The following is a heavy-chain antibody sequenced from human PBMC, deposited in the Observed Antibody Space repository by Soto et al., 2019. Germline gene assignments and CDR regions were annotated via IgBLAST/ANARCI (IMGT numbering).Heavy chain of an antibody. CDR1: VGSTSSDNY. V-gene: IGHV4-30-4*01. Sequence: PSETLSLTCTVSVGSTSSDNYWSWIRQPPWKGLEWIGHIYYSGNTDYNPSLKSRLAISIDTSKNQFSRKLSAVTAADTAVYFCAREGGESSDGLYYSDSWGQGSLVTVYS. CDR2: IYYSGNT. D-gene: IGHD3-16*01. CDR3: AREGGESSDGLYYSDS. J-gene: IGHJ4*02.